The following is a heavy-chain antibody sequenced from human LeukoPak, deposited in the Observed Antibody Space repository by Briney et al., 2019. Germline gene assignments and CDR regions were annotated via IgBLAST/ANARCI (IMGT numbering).Heavy chain of an antibody. V-gene: IGHV4-39*01. CDR3: ATQMDTAMVFTPYFDY. D-gene: IGHD5-18*01. Sequence: SETLSLTCTVSGGSVSSSSYYWGWIRQPPGKGLEWIGSIYYSGSTYYNPSLKSRVTISVDTSKNQFSLKLSSVTAADTAVYYCATQMDTAMVFTPYFDYWGQGTLVTVSS. J-gene: IGHJ4*02. CDR1: GGSVSSSSYY. CDR2: IYYSGST.